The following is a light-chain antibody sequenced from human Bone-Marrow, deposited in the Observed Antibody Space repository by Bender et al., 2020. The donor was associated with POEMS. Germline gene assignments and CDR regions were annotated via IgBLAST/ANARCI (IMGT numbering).Light chain of an antibody. J-gene: IGLJ1*01. CDR1: SSDVGSYHL. Sequence: QSALTQPASVSGSPGQSITISCTGTSSDVGSYHLVSWYQQHPGKAPKLMIYEVSKRPSGVSNRFSGSKSGNTASLTISGLQAEDEADYYCCSYTSSSTYVFGTGTKVTVL. CDR3: CSYTSSSTYV. CDR2: EVS. V-gene: IGLV2-14*02.